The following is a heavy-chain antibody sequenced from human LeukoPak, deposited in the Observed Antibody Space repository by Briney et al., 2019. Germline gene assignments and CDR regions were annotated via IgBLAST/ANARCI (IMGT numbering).Heavy chain of an antibody. J-gene: IGHJ4*02. V-gene: IGHV3-49*04. CDR1: GFTFGDYA. D-gene: IGHD2-15*01. CDR2: IRSTAYGGTT. Sequence: GGSLRLSCTASGFTFGDYAMSWVRQAPGKGLEWVGFIRSTAYGGTTEYAASVKGRFTISRDDSKSIAYLQLNSLKIEDTAVYYCTRDSQGGSGGSLMDYWGQGTLVTVSS. CDR3: TRDSQGGSGGSLMDY.